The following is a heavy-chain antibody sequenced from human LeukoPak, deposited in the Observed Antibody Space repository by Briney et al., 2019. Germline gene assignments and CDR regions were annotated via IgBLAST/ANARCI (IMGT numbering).Heavy chain of an antibody. Sequence: PSETLSLTCTVSGASISSYYWIWIRQPQGKGLEWIGHIYYDGSTNYNPSLKSRVTISVDTSKNQFSLNLSSVTAADTAVYYCARASDSGDWHLGYWGQGTLVTVSS. V-gene: IGHV4-59*01. CDR3: ARASDSGDWHLGY. CDR2: IYYDGST. D-gene: IGHD2-21*02. J-gene: IGHJ4*02. CDR1: GASISSYY.